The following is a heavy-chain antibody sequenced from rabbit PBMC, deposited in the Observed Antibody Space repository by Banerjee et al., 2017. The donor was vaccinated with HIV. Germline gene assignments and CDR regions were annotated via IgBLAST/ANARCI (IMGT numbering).Heavy chain of an antibody. V-gene: IGHV1S40*01. CDR1: GLDLSSSYW. CDR2: INAGSGDT. D-gene: IGHD1-1*01. CDR3: ARDLVGVIGWNFDL. J-gene: IGHJ4*01. Sequence: QSLEEYGGGLVQPAASLPLICKASGLDLSSSYWICWVRQAPGKGLEWIACINAGSGDTVYASWATGRFTIYKTSSTTVTLQKTSLTAADTATYFCARDLVGVIGWNFDLWGPGTLVTVS.